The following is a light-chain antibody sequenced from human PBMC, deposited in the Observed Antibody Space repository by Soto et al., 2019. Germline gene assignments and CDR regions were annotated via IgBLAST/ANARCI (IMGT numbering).Light chain of an antibody. J-gene: IGKJ5*01. CDR1: QSIRNW. CDR2: GAS. Sequence: DIQLTQSPSSLSASVGDRVTITCRASQSIRNWLAWYQDKPGKAPKLLIYGASSLESGVPSRFSGSGSGTDFTLTLSSLEPEDFAVYYCQQRAGSSTFGQGTRLEIK. CDR3: QQRAGSST. V-gene: IGKV1-5*01.